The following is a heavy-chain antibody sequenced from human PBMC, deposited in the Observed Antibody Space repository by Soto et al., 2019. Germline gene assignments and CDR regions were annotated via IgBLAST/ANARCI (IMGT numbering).Heavy chain of an antibody. J-gene: IGHJ6*02. Sequence: VKVSCKASGYTFTSYGISWVRQAPGQGLEWMGWISAYNGNTNYAQKLQGRVTMTTDTSTSTAYMELRSLRSDDTAVYYCATAGGYSYGRSGYYYYGMDVWGQGTTVTVSS. D-gene: IGHD5-18*01. V-gene: IGHV1-18*01. CDR3: ATAGGYSYGRSGYYYYGMDV. CDR2: ISAYNGNT. CDR1: GYTFTSYG.